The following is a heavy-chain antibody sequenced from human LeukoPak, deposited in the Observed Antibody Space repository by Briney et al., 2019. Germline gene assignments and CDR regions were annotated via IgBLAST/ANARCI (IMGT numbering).Heavy chain of an antibody. J-gene: IGHJ3*02. Sequence: ASVKVSCKSSGYTFTDYYIHWVRQAPGQGLEWTGWINPNSGGTNYAQKFQGRVTMTRDTSISTAYMELSRLRSDDTAVYYCARQVGTTVVTHDAFDIWGQGTMVTVSS. CDR2: INPNSGGT. V-gene: IGHV1-2*02. CDR1: GYTFTDYY. D-gene: IGHD4-23*01. CDR3: ARQVGTTVVTHDAFDI.